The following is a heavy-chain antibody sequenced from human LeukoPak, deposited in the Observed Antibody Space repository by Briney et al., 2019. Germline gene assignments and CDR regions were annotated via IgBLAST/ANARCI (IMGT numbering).Heavy chain of an antibody. V-gene: IGHV3-64D*09. J-gene: IGHJ4*02. CDR3: VRRTANHFDY. D-gene: IGHD2-21*02. CDR1: GFTLSSNA. CDR2: ISYNGGST. Sequence: GGSLRLSCSASGFTLSSNAMHWVRQAPGKGLEYVSAISYNGGSTYYADSEKGRFTISRDNSKNTLYLQMSSQRAEDTAVFYCVRRTANHFDYWGQGTLVTVSS.